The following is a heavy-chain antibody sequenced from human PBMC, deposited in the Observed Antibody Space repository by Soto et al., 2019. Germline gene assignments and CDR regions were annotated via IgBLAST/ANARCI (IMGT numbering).Heavy chain of an antibody. V-gene: IGHV1-69*02. CDR3: ARVVGSSSWYPSYYYYYGMDV. J-gene: IGHJ6*02. D-gene: IGHD6-13*01. CDR1: GGTFSSYT. Sequence: SVKVSCKASGGTFSSYTISWVRQAPGQGLEWMGRIIPILGIANYAQKFQGRVTITADESTSTAYMELSSLRSEDTAVYYCARVVGSSSWYPSYYYYYGMDVWGQGTTVTVSS. CDR2: IIPILGIA.